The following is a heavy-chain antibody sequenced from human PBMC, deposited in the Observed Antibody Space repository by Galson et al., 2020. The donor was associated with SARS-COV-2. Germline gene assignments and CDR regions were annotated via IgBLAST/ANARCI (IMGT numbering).Heavy chain of an antibody. CDR1: RFSLSTSATG. Sequence: SGPPLLNPTQPLTLPYTFSRFSLSTSATGVGWIRQPPGKALEGLALHYWNDDKRHSPSRKSRLTIPKDTSRNQVIITMTNMDPVDTATYYCVHSLDPRAGWGYFDSWGQGTLDTVSS. CDR2: HYWNDDK. CDR3: VHSLDPRAGWGYFDS. V-gene: IGHV2-5*01. D-gene: IGHD1-1*01. J-gene: IGHJ4*02.